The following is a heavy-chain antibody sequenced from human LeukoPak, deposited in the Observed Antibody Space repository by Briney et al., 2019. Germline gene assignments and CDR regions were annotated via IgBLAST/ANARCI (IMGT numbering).Heavy chain of an antibody. Sequence: SETLSLTCTVSGGSISSGGYYWSWIRQPPGKGLEWIGYIYHSGSTYYNPSLKSRVTISVDRSKNQFSLKLSSVTAADTAVYYCARTSMVTQLPTIFGVARWGQGTLVTVSS. CDR3: ARTSMVTQLPTIFGVAR. CDR2: IYHSGST. CDR1: GGSISSGGYY. J-gene: IGHJ4*02. D-gene: IGHD3-3*01. V-gene: IGHV4-30-2*01.